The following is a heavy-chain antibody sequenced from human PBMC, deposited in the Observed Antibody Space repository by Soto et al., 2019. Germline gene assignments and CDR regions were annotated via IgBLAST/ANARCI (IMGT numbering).Heavy chain of an antibody. Sequence: VSCKASGYTFTSYHIHWVRQAPGQGLEWMGLIDPSGGSTTYAQNFQDRVTMTRDTSTSIVYMELSSLRSEDTAVYHCARGIYYGTDAWGQGTTVTVSS. CDR2: IDPSGGST. V-gene: IGHV1-46*01. CDR1: GYTFTSYH. CDR3: ARGIYYGTDA. J-gene: IGHJ6*02.